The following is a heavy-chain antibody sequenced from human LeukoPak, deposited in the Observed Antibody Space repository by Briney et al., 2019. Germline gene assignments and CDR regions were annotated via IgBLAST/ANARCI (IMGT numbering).Heavy chain of an antibody. CDR1: GGSIRSSYYY. J-gene: IGHJ5*02. V-gene: IGHV4-39*01. CDR2: IYDSGST. D-gene: IGHD3-10*01. Sequence: SETLSLTCTVSGGSIRSSYYYWGWIRQPPGKGLEWIGSIYDSGSTYYNPSLKSRVTISVDTSKNQFSLKLNSVTAADTAVYYCGRHYGPGGQGPLVTVPS. CDR3: GRHYGP.